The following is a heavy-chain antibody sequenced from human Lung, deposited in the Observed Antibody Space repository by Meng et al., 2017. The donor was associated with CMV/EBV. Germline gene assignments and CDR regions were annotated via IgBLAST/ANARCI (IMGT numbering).Heavy chain of an antibody. Sequence: LRLRGSGPGLVKPSETRPLTCTVSGGSIRSRSYYWAWIRQPPGEGLEWIGSVVYSGTTYYTSSLKSRVSISVDTSKNQFSLKLSSVTAADTAVYYCARHHHSPTFDYWGQGTLVTVSS. D-gene: IGHD1-14*01. J-gene: IGHJ4*02. CDR2: VVYSGTT. CDR3: ARHHHSPTFDY. CDR1: GGSIRSRSYY. V-gene: IGHV4-39*01.